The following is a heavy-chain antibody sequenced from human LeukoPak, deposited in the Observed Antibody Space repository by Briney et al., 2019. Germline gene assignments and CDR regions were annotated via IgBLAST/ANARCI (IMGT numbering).Heavy chain of an antibody. CDR1: GGSISSSSYY. CDR2: IYYSGST. Sequence: PSETLSLACTVSGGSISSSSYYWGWIRQPPGKGLEWIGSIYYSGSTYYNPSLKSRVTISVDTSKNQFSLKLSSVTAADTAVYYCASRDSSGYYSLGAFDIWGQRTMVTVSS. CDR3: ASRDSSGYYSLGAFDI. D-gene: IGHD3-22*01. V-gene: IGHV4-39*01. J-gene: IGHJ3*02.